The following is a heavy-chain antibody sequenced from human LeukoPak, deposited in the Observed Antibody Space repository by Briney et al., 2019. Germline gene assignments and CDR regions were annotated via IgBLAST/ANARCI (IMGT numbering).Heavy chain of an antibody. V-gene: IGHV1-18*01. CDR1: GYTFTSYD. Sequence: GASVKVSCKASGYTFTSYDISWVRQAPGQGLEWMGWISAYNGNTNYAQKLQGRVTMTTDTSTSTAYMELRSLRSDDTAVYYCARAIVVVPAAMNFDYWGQGTLVTVSS. CDR2: ISAYNGNT. D-gene: IGHD2-2*01. J-gene: IGHJ4*02. CDR3: ARAIVVVPAAMNFDY.